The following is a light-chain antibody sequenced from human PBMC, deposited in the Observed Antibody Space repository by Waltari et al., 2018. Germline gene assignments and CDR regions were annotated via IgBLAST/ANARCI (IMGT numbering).Light chain of an antibody. CDR3: QQYYDTPLS. J-gene: IGKJ4*01. CDR1: QTMFYGPHNKNY. Sequence: DIVMTQSPDSLAVSLGERATINCKSSQTMFYGPHNKNYLAWYQQKPRQPPRLLLYWASTRESGVPDRFSGSGSGTDFTLTISSLQAEDVAVYYCQQYYDTPLSFGGGTKVEIK. V-gene: IGKV4-1*01. CDR2: WAS.